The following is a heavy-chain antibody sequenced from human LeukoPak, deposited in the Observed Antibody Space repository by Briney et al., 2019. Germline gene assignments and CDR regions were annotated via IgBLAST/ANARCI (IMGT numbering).Heavy chain of an antibody. CDR3: ARDPRYGSGTKSGGRAYYFDY. CDR2: ISYDGSNK. CDR1: GFTFSSYA. V-gene: IGHV3-30-3*01. Sequence: GGSLRLSCAASGFTFSSYAMHWVRQAPGKGLEWVAVISYDGSNKYYADSVKGRFTISRDNSKNTLYLQMNSLRAEDTAVYYCARDPRYGSGTKSGGRAYYFDYWGQGTLVTVSS. J-gene: IGHJ4*02. D-gene: IGHD3-10*01.